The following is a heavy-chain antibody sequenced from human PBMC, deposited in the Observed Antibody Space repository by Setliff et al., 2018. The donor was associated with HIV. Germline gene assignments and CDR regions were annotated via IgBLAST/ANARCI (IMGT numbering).Heavy chain of an antibody. CDR1: GGSVSTTNYY. D-gene: IGHD3-3*01. Sequence: SETLSLTCTVSGGSVSTTNYYWSWIRQPPGKGLEWIGYIHYSGSAAYYSPSLQSRSTISIDTSKNQFSLRLTSVTAADPAIYYCAGGYYNFWSGPPFDWGQGTLVTVSS. V-gene: IGHV4-30-4*08. CDR3: AGGYYNFWSGPPFD. CDR2: IHYSGSAA. J-gene: IGHJ4*02.